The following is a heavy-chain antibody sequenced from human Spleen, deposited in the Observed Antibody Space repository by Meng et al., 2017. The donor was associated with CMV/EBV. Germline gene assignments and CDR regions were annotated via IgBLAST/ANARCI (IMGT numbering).Heavy chain of an antibody. J-gene: IGHJ4*02. CDR3: AKGYTSGWYYFDS. CDR2: IYSRGRNT. Sequence: GGSLRLSCAASGFTFSDYGMHWVRQAPGKGLEWVSVIYSRGRNTDYADSVKGRFTISRDNSKNTLYLQMNSLRAEDAAVYYCAKGYTSGWYYFDSWGQGTLVTVSS. CDR1: GFTFSDYG. D-gene: IGHD6-19*01. V-gene: IGHV3-NL1*01.